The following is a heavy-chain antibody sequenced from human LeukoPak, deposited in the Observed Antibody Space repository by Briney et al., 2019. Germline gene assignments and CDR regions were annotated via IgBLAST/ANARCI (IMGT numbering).Heavy chain of an antibody. V-gene: IGHV3-30*02. CDR3: AKEGYYYLDV. J-gene: IGHJ6*03. CDR1: GFTFSSYG. CDR2: IRYDGSNE. Sequence: GGSLRLSCAASGFTFSSYGMHWVRQAPGKGLEWVAFIRYDGSNECYADSVKGRFTISRDNSKNTLYLQMNSLRPEDTAVYYCAKEGYYYLDVWGKGTTVTISS.